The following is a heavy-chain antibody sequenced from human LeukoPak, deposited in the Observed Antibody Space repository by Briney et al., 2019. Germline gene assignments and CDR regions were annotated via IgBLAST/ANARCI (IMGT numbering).Heavy chain of an antibody. CDR2: IIPILGIA. D-gene: IGHD6-19*01. CDR1: GGTFSSYA. Sequence: GASVKVSCKASGGTFSSYAISWVRQAPGQGLEWMGRIIPILGIANYAQKFQGRVTITADKSTSTAYMELSSLRSEDTAVYYCAKDQRGRQVGIAVAGTFGYWGQGTLVTVSS. V-gene: IGHV1-69*04. CDR3: AKDQRGRQVGIAVAGTFGY. J-gene: IGHJ4*02.